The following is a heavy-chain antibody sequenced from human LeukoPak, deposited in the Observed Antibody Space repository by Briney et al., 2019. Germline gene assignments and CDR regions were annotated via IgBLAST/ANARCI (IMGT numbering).Heavy chain of an antibody. D-gene: IGHD2-21*02. Sequence: SETLSLTCTVSGGSISSYYWSWLRQPPGKGLEYIGYTHYSGATNYNPSLKSRVTISLDTSGNQFSLKLSSVTAADTAVYYCASGYCGGACQLGGVDMWGQGTMVTVSS. V-gene: IGHV4-59*01. CDR1: GGSISSYY. CDR2: THYSGAT. J-gene: IGHJ3*02. CDR3: ASGYCGGACQLGGVDM.